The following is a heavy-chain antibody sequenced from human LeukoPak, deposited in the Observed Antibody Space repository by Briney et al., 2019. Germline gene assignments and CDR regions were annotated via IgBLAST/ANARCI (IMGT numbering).Heavy chain of an antibody. J-gene: IGHJ4*02. D-gene: IGHD1-26*01. CDR3: TRATGSFCGLGY. Sequence: GGSLRLSCAASGFTFDDYAMHWVRQAPGKGLLWVSRINSDGSVTTYADSVKGRFTISRDNAKNTLYLQMNSLRAEDTAVYYCTRATGSFCGLGYWGQGTLVTVSS. CDR2: INSDGSVT. V-gene: IGHV3-74*01. CDR1: GFTFDDYA.